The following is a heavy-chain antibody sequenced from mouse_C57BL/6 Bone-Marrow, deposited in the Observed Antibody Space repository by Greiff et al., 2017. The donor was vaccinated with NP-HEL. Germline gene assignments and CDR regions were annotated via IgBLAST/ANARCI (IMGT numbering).Heavy chain of an antibody. CDR1: GYTFTSYW. D-gene: IGHD1-1*01. CDR2: IYPGSGST. Sequence: QVQLQQPGAELVKPGASVKMSCKASGYTFTSYWITWVKQRPGQGLEWIGDIYPGSGSTNYNEKFKSKATLTVDTSSSTAYMQLSSLTSEDSSFYYCARSYYYGSSYWYFDVWGTGTTVTVSS. V-gene: IGHV1-55*01. J-gene: IGHJ1*03. CDR3: ARSYYYGSSYWYFDV.